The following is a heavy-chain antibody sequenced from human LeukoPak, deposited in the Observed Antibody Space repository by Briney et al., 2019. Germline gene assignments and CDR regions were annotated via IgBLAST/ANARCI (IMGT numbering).Heavy chain of an antibody. Sequence: SETLSLTCTVSGGSISSSSYYWGWIRQPPGKGLEWIGSIYYSGSTYYNPSLKSRVTISVDTSKNQFSLKLSSVTAADTAVYYCARGSTQYYGSGSYSDWFDPWGQGTLVTVSS. J-gene: IGHJ5*02. CDR3: ARGSTQYYGSGSYSDWFDP. V-gene: IGHV4-39*07. CDR2: IYYSGST. CDR1: GGSISSSSYY. D-gene: IGHD3-10*01.